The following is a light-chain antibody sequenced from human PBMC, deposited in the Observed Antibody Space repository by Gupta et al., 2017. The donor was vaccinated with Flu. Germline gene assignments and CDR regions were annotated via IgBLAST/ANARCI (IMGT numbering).Light chain of an antibody. J-gene: IGKJ3*01. V-gene: IGKV3-20*01. CDR2: GAS. CDR3: QQYGSSPPRFT. CDR1: QSVSSSY. Sequence: PGTLSLSPGERATLSCRASQSVSSSYLAWYQQKPGQAPRLLIYGASSRATGIPDRFSGSGSGTDFTLTISRLEPEDFAVYYCQQYGSSPPRFTFGPGTKVDIK.